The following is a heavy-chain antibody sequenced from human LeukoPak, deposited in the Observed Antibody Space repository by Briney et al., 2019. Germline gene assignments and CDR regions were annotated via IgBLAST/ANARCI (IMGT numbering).Heavy chain of an antibody. J-gene: IGHJ3*02. CDR2: ISSSGSAI. V-gene: IGHV3-11*01. Sequence: GGSLRLSCAASRFTISDYYMTWIRQAPGKGLEWVSYISSSGSAIYYADSVKGRFTVSRDNAKNSLYLQMNSLRAEDTAVYYCAKNGIVGAPDAFDIWGQGTKVTVSS. D-gene: IGHD1-26*01. CDR3: AKNGIVGAPDAFDI. CDR1: RFTISDYY.